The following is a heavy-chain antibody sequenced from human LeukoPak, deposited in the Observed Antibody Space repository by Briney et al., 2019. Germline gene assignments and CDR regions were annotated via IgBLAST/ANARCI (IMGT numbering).Heavy chain of an antibody. CDR2: ISYDGSNK. Sequence: QSGGSLRLSCAASGFTFSSYAMHWVRQAPGKGLEWVAVISYDGSNKYYADSVKGRFTISRDNSKNTLYLQMNSLRAEDTAVYYCARDGYGDALLLDYWGQGTLVTVSS. CDR1: GFTFSSYA. CDR3: ARDGYGDALLLDY. J-gene: IGHJ4*02. V-gene: IGHV3-30-3*01. D-gene: IGHD4-17*01.